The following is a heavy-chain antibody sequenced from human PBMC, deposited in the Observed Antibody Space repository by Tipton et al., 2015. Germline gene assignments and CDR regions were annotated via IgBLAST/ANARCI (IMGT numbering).Heavy chain of an antibody. Sequence: TLSLTCTVSDGSISSYYWSWIRQPPGKGLEWIGYIYYSGSTNYNPSLKSRVTISVDTSKTQFSLKMSPVTASDTAVYYCARARGRHGGLFDSWGQGILVTVSS. CDR2: IYYSGST. V-gene: IGHV4-59*07. J-gene: IGHJ4*02. D-gene: IGHD4-23*01. CDR1: DGSISSYY. CDR3: ARARGRHGGLFDS.